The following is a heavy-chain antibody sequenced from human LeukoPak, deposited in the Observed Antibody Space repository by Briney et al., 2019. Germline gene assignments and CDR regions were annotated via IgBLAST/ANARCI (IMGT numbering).Heavy chain of an antibody. CDR1: GFTFRNYA. CDR3: AKAEFGSGSYYISD. V-gene: IGHV3-23*01. D-gene: IGHD3-10*01. Sequence: GGSLRLSCTASGFTFRNYAMRWVRQAPGKGLEWVSAVSGSGDYTYYADSAKGRFTISRDNSKSTLYLHMNSLRAEDTAVFYCAKAEFGSGSYYISDWGQGTLVTVSS. CDR2: VSGSGDYT. J-gene: IGHJ4*02.